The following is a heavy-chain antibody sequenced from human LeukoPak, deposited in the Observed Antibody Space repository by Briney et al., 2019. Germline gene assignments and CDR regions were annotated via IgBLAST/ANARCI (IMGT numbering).Heavy chain of an antibody. CDR1: GYTFTSYG. CDR3: ARDRHSSGYWYFDL. V-gene: IGHV1-18*01. CDR2: ISAYNGNT. D-gene: IGHD6-19*01. Sequence: ASVKVSCKASGYTFTSYGISWVRQAPGQGLEWMGWISAYNGNTNYAQKLQGRVTMTTDTSTSTAYMELRSLRSDDTAVYHCARDRHSSGYWYFDLWGRGTLVTVSS. J-gene: IGHJ2*01.